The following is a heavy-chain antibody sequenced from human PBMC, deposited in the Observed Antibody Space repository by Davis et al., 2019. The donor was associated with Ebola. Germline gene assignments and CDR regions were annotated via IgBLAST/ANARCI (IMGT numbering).Heavy chain of an antibody. V-gene: IGHV3-7*03. Sequence: PGGSLRLSCAASGFTFSSYWMSWVRQAPGKGLEWVANIKQDGSEKYYVDSVKGRFTISRDNAKNSLYLQMNSLRAEDTAVYYCARVYGRFLEWSPDAFDYWGQGTLVTVSS. D-gene: IGHD3-3*01. CDR2: IKQDGSEK. CDR1: GFTFSSYW. CDR3: ARVYGRFLEWSPDAFDY. J-gene: IGHJ4*02.